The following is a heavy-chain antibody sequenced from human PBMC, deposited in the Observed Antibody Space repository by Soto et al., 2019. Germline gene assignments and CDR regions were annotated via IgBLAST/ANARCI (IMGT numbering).Heavy chain of an antibody. CDR2: ISAYNGNT. CDR3: ARVYYYCISTRCYDVAMQDAFDI. Sequence: VQLVQSGAEVKKPGASVKVYCKASGYTFTSYGISWVRQAPGQGLEWMGWISAYNGNTNYAQKLQGRVTMTTDTTTKTAYMEMRSLSSNDTAGYYCARVYYYCISTRCYDVAMQDAFDIWGQGTMVPVSS. D-gene: IGHD2-2*01. CDR1: GYTFTSYG. J-gene: IGHJ3*02. V-gene: IGHV1-18*01.